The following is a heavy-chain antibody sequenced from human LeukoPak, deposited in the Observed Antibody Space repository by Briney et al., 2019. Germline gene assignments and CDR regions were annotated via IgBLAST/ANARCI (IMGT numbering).Heavy chain of an antibody. V-gene: IGHV5-51*01. CDR3: ALGYCSSTSCYGSGMDV. CDR1: GYSFTSYW. CDR2: IYPGDSDT. Sequence: GESLKISCKGSGYSFTSYWIGWVRQMPGKGLEWMGIIYPGDSDTRYGPSFQGQVTISADKSISTAYLQWGSLKASDTAMYYCALGYCSSTSCYGSGMDVWGQGTTVTVSS. J-gene: IGHJ6*02. D-gene: IGHD2-2*01.